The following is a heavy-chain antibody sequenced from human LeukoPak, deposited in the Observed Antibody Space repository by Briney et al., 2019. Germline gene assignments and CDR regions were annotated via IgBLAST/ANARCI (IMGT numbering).Heavy chain of an antibody. V-gene: IGHV3-74*01. D-gene: IGHD2-2*01. Sequence: GGSLRLSCAASGFTFSAYWMHWVRQSPGKGLVWVARSNSDGSSTDYADSVKGRFTISRDIAKSTLYLQMNSLRAGDTAVYYCARVATTSSKWSLDYWGQGTLVTVSS. CDR3: ARVATTSSKWSLDY. CDR2: SNSDGSST. J-gene: IGHJ4*02. CDR1: GFTFSAYW.